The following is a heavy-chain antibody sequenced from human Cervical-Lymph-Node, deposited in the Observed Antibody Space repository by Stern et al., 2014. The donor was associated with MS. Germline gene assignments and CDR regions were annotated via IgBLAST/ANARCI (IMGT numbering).Heavy chain of an antibody. J-gene: IGHJ3*01. D-gene: IGHD3-10*01. CDR2: ASYDGNK. Sequence: VQLVESGGGVVQPGRPLRLSCAASGFSVSNYAAHWVRQAPGKGLEWVAVASYDGNKYSADSVKGRFTVSRDNSKNALYLQMNSLRTEDTAVYYCARDRGIDDAFDLWGQGTMVTVSA. CDR3: ARDRGIDDAFDL. CDR1: GFSVSNYA. V-gene: IGHV3-30*01.